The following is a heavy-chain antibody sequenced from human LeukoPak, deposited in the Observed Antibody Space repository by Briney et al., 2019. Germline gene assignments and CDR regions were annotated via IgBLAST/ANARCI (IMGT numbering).Heavy chain of an antibody. Sequence: SETLSLTCTVSGGSISSSSYYWGWIRQPPGKGLEWIGSIYYSGSTYYTPSLKSRVTISVDTSKNQFSLKLSSVTAADMAVYYCARHSITMVRGVIITPGDLFDYWGQGTLVTVSS. CDR1: GGSISSSSYY. CDR2: IYYSGST. D-gene: IGHD3-10*01. CDR3: ARHSITMVRGVIITPGDLFDY. J-gene: IGHJ4*02. V-gene: IGHV4-39*01.